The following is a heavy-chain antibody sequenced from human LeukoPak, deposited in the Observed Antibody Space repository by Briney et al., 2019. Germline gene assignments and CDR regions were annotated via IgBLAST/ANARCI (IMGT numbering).Heavy chain of an antibody. D-gene: IGHD5-12*01. CDR3: ARYSGYGRFFDY. J-gene: IGHJ4*02. V-gene: IGHV1-69*13. CDR2: IIPIFGTA. Sequence: ASVKVSCKASGGTFSSYAISWVRQAPGQGLEWMGGIIPIFGTANYAQKFQGRVTITADESTSTAYMELSSLRSEDTAVYYCARYSGYGRFFDYWGQGTLVTVSS. CDR1: GGTFSSYA.